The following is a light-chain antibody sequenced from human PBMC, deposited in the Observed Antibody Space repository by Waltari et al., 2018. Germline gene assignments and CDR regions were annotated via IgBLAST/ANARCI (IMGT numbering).Light chain of an antibody. J-gene: IGKJ3*01. CDR2: DAY. V-gene: IGKV3D-15*01. CDR3: QQYINWPSFT. CDR1: QIVSSN. Sequence: EIVMTQSPATLSVSPGERVTLSCWASQIVSSNLAWYQQKPGQGPSLLIYDAYTRAPGIPARFSGSGSGTEFTLTISSLTSEDFAIYYCQQYINWPSFTFGSGTKVDIK.